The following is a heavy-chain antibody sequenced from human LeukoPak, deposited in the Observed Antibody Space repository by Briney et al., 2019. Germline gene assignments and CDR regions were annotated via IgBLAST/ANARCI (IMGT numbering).Heavy chain of an antibody. V-gene: IGHV1-18*01. CDR2: ISVYNGHT. CDR3: ARKDEYSYGCLDY. Sequence: ASVKVSCKASGYTFISYGITWVRQAPGQGLEWMGWISVYNGHTNYAPKLQGRVTMTTDTSTSTAYMELRTLRSDDTAVYYCARKDEYSYGCLDYWGQGTLVTVSS. J-gene: IGHJ4*02. D-gene: IGHD5-18*01. CDR1: GYTFISYG.